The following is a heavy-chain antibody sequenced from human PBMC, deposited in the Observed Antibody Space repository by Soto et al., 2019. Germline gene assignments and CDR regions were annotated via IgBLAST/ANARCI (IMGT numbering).Heavy chain of an antibody. CDR1: GVSTSNHY. D-gene: IGHD2-2*01. J-gene: IGHJ4*02. CDR3: ARGGGSPYHDHEFDY. Sequence: SETLSLTCSVSGVSTSNHYWTWIRQPPGQGPEWIGCIYYRGTTNYNASFNSRVTISVDTSKNQLSLRLTSVTTADTAVYYCARGGGSPYHDHEFDYWGQGILVTVSS. V-gene: IGHV4-59*11. CDR2: IYYRGTT.